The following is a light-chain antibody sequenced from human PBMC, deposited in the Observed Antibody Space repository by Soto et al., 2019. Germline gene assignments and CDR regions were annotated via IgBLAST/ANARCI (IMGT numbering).Light chain of an antibody. CDR1: SSDVGAYTY. J-gene: IGLJ2*01. V-gene: IGLV2-14*01. CDR2: EVS. CDR3: SSYTTSNTLV. Sequence: QSALTQPASVSGSPGQSITISCTGTSSDVGAYTYVSWYQQHPGKAPKLMIFEVSDRPSGVSNRFSGSKSGNTASLTISGLQAEDEADYYCSSYTTSNTLVFGGGTKDRP.